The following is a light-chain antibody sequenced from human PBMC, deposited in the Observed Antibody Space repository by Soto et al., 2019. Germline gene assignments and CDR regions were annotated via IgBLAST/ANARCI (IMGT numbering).Light chain of an antibody. Sequence: QSALTQPRSVSGSPGQSVTISCTGTSSGVGGYNYVSWYQQHPGKAPKLMIYDVSKRPSGVPDRFSGSKSGNTASLTISGLQADDEADYYCCSYAGSYSWVFGGGTKLTVL. CDR2: DVS. V-gene: IGLV2-11*01. J-gene: IGLJ3*02. CDR1: SSGVGGYNY. CDR3: CSYAGSYSWV.